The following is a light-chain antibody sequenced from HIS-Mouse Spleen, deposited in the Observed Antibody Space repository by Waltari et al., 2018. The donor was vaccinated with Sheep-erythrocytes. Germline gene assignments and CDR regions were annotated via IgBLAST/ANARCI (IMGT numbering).Light chain of an antibody. Sequence: SSELTQPPSVSVSPGQTASITCSGDKLGDKYACWYQQKPGQSPVLVIYQATKRPSGIPCRFSGSKPGKTATLTISGTQARDEADYYCQAWDSSIVVFGGGTKLTVL. CDR3: QAWDSSIVV. CDR1: KLGDKY. J-gene: IGLJ2*01. CDR2: QAT. V-gene: IGLV3-1*01.